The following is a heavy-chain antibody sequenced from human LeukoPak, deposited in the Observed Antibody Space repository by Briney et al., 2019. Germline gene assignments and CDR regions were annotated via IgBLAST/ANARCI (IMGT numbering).Heavy chain of an antibody. Sequence: ASVKVSCKASGYTFTGYYMHWVRQAPGQGLEWMGWINPNSGGTNYAQKFQGRVTMTRDTSISTAYMELSRLRSDDTAVCYCATEWNIYSSWRYYYYYYMDVWGKGTTVTVSS. CDR1: GYTFTGYY. CDR3: ATEWNIYSSWRYYYYYYMDV. D-gene: IGHD6-13*01. J-gene: IGHJ6*03. V-gene: IGHV1-2*02. CDR2: INPNSGGT.